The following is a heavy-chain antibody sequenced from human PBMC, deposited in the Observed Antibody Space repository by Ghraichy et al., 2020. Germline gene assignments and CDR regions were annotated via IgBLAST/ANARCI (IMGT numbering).Heavy chain of an antibody. Sequence: SETLSLTCAVYGGSFSGYYWSWIRQPPGKGLEWIGEINHSGSTNYNPSLKSRATISLDTSKNQFSLKLSSVTAADTAVYSCAGRNDYGDLRYYYGMDVWGQGTTVTVSS. CDR2: INHSGST. J-gene: IGHJ6*02. CDR1: GGSFSGYY. CDR3: AGRNDYGDLRYYYGMDV. D-gene: IGHD4-17*01. V-gene: IGHV4-34*01.